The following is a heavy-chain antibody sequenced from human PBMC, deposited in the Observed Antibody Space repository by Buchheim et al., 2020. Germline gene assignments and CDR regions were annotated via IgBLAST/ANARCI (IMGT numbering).Heavy chain of an antibody. CDR1: GYTFTSYD. J-gene: IGHJ6*02. CDR3: SRRRGRSDIVVVGAATDYYYGMDV. CDR2: MNPNSGNT. D-gene: IGHD2-15*01. V-gene: IGHV1-8*01. Sequence: QVQLVQSGAEVKKPGASVKVSCKASGYTFTSYDINWVRQATGQGLEWMGWMNPNSGNTGYAQKFQGRVTMTRNTSISTAYMELSRLRSEDPAVYYSSRRRGRSDIVVVGAATDYYYGMDVWGEGT.